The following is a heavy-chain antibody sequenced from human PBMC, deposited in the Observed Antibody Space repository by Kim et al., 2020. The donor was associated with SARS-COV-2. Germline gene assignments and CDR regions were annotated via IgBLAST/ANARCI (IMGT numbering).Heavy chain of an antibody. Sequence: NPSLKSRVTLSVDTSKNQFSLKLSSVTAADTAVYYCARWSDFWSGYPFDYWGQGTLVTVSS. CDR3: ARWSDFWSGYPFDY. V-gene: IGHV4-34*01. J-gene: IGHJ4*02. D-gene: IGHD3-3*01.